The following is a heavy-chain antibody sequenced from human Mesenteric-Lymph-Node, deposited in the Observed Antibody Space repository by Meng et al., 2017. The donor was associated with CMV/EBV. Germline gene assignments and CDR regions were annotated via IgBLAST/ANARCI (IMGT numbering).Heavy chain of an antibody. CDR2: IYGTGIT. D-gene: IGHD2/OR15-2a*01. J-gene: IGHJ4*02. Sequence: QGRLQESGPGLWKHSETLSLTCIVSGVSVTSGAYHWSWIRQSPGKGLEWIGYIYGTGITIYNPSLKSRVTILLETSKNQFSLKLNSVTTADTAVYYCAKSRSSTPGIVDDWGQGTLVTVSS. CDR1: GVSVTSGAYH. V-gene: IGHV4-61*08. CDR3: AKSRSSTPGIVDD.